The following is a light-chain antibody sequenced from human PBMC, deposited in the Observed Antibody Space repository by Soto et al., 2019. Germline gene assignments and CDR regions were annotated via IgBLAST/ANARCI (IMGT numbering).Light chain of an antibody. CDR1: QSVSSN. Sequence: EIVMTHSPATLSVSPCERATLSCRASQSVSSNLAWYQQKPGQAPRLLIYGASTRATGIPARFSGSGSGTEFTLTISSLQSEDFAVYYCQQYKNWVTFGGGTKVDI. CDR2: GAS. CDR3: QQYKNWVT. V-gene: IGKV3-15*01. J-gene: IGKJ4*01.